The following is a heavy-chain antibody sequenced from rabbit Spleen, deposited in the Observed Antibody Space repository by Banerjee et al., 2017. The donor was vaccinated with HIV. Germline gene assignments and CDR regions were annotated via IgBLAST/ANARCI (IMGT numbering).Heavy chain of an antibody. D-gene: IGHD7-1*01. CDR2: SYAGSSGST. V-gene: IGHV1S40*01. Sequence: QSLEESGGDLVKPGASLTLTCTASGFSLSDKYYMSWVRQAPGKGLEWIACSYAGSSGSTYSALWAIGRFTISKTSSTTVTLQLNSLTAADTATYFCARDTGTSFSTYGMDLWGQGTLVTVS. CDR3: ARDTGTSFSTYGMDL. J-gene: IGHJ6*01. CDR1: GFSLSDKYY.